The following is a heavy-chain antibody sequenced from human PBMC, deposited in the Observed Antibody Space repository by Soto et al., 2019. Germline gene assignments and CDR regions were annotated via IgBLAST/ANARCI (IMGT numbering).Heavy chain of an antibody. J-gene: IGHJ4*02. Sequence: SETLSLTCAVSGGSLSSSSWWSWVRQPPGKTLEWLGEIFYSGSTKYNPSLNSRVTISADQSKNDFSLRLSSVAAADAAVYYCVHHGGVPYYHDFWGQGMLVTVSS. CDR3: VHHGGVPYYHDF. V-gene: IGHV4-4*02. CDR2: IFYSGST. D-gene: IGHD2-8*01. CDR1: GGSLSSSSW.